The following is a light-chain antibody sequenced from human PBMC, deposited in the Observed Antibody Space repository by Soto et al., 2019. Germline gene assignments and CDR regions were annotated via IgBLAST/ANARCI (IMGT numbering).Light chain of an antibody. CDR1: SSNIGNNY. CDR3: GTWDSSLSAYV. J-gene: IGLJ1*01. CDR2: DNN. Sequence: QCVLTRPPSVSAAAGQKVTISCSGSSSNIGNNYVSWYQQLPGTAPKLLIYDNNKRPSGIPDRFSGSKSGTSATLGITGLQTGDEADYYCGTWDSSLSAYVFGTGTKVTVL. V-gene: IGLV1-51*01.